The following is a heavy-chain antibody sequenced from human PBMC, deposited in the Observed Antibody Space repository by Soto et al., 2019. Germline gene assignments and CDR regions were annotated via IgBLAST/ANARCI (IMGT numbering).Heavy chain of an antibody. V-gene: IGHV3-21*01. D-gene: IGHD3-22*01. Sequence: ESLKIACAASGITFSNYYMNLIRQAPVKGLEWVSSLSSRGSHQFYADSAQGRFPISRDNARNSLFLQMHSLRAEDTAIYYCVATYDSVDYWGQGTRVRVSS. CDR3: VATYDSVDY. J-gene: IGHJ4*02. CDR1: GITFSNYY. CDR2: LSSRGSHQ.